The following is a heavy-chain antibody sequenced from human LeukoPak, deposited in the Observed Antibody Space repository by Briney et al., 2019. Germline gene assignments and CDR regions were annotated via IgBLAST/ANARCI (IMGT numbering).Heavy chain of an antibody. Sequence: ASVTVSCKASGFTFTGYYMYWVRQAPGQGLEWMGWINPNSGGTNYAQKFQGRVTMTRDTSISTAYMELSRLRSDDTAVYYCARGFSGIAVADPTSAGDYWGQGTLVTVSS. V-gene: IGHV1-2*02. J-gene: IGHJ4*02. CDR1: GFTFTGYY. D-gene: IGHD6-19*01. CDR2: INPNSGGT. CDR3: ARGFSGIAVADPTSAGDY.